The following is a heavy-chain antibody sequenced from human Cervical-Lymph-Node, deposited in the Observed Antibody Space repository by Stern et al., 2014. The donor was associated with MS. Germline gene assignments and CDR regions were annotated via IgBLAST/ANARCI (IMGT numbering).Heavy chain of an antibody. CDR2: IYPGDADT. Sequence: EVQLVESGAEVKKPGESLKLSCKASGYTFNNYWIAWVRQMPGKGLEWMGIIYPGDADTRYSPSFQDQVTISVVKSISTDYLQERSLKASDTAMYYCARSFRMDVWGQGTTVTVSS. CDR1: GYTFNNYW. V-gene: IGHV5-51*01. CDR3: ARSFRMDV. J-gene: IGHJ6*02.